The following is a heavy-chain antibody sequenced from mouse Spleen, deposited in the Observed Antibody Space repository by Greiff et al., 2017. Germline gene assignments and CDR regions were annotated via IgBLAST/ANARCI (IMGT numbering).Heavy chain of an antibody. D-gene: IGHD2-2*01. Sequence: VQLQQPGAELVKPGASVKLSCKASGYTFTSYWMQWVKQRPGQGLEWIGEIDPSDSYTNYNQKFKGKATLTVDTSSSTAYMQLSSLTSEDSAVYYCAREGKWLRPVSVWGAGTTVTVSS. CDR2: IDPSDSYT. J-gene: IGHJ1*01. CDR3: AREGKWLRPVSV. V-gene: IGHV1-50*01. CDR1: GYTFTSYW.